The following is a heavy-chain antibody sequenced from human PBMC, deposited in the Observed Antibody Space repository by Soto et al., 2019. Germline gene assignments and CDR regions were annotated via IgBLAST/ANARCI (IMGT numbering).Heavy chain of an antibody. D-gene: IGHD3-16*01. J-gene: IGHJ4*03. CDR3: ASVTFGGIGLAH. V-gene: IGHV4-34*01. CDR1: GGSFSGYY. CDR2: INPSGGT. Sequence: PSETLSLTCAVYGGSFSGYYWTWIRQAPGKGLEWIGEINPSGGTNYTSSLKSRVTISVDTSKKQISLTLNSVTAADTAVYYCASVTFGGIGLAHRGHRSRVTFST.